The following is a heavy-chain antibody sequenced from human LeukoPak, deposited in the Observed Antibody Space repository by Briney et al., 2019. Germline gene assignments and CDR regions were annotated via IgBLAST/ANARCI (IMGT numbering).Heavy chain of an antibody. CDR1: GYSFTNYW. D-gene: IGHD6-6*01. CDR2: IYPGDSET. CDR3: ARHADHSSSYYY. Sequence: GESLQISCKGSGYSFTNYWIGWVRQMPGKGLEWMGIIYPGDSETRYSPSFQGQVTISADKSISTAYLQWSSLKASDTAIYYCARHADHSSSYYYWGQGTLVTVSS. V-gene: IGHV5-51*01. J-gene: IGHJ4*02.